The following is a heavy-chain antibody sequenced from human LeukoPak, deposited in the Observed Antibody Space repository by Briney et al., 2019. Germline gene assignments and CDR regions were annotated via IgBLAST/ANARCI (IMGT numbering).Heavy chain of an antibody. D-gene: IGHD3-3*01. CDR2: IRYDGSNK. CDR1: GFTFSSYG. CDR3: AKDHCDFWSGSIIAYFDY. J-gene: IGHJ4*02. Sequence: PGGSLRLSCAASGFTFSSYGMHWVRQAPGKGLEWVAFIRYDGSNKYYADSVKGRFTISRDNSKNTLYLQMNSLRAEDTAVYYCAKDHCDFWSGSIIAYFDYWGQGTLVTVSS. V-gene: IGHV3-30*02.